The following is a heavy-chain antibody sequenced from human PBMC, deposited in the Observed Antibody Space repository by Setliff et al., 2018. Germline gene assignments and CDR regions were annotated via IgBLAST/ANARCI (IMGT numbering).Heavy chain of an antibody. J-gene: IGHJ5*02. CDR3: ARDPSLYCSSTSCSPHWFDP. D-gene: IGHD2-2*01. CDR2: ISAYNGNT. Sequence: RASVKVSCKASGYTFTSYGISWVRQAPGQGLEWMGWISAYNGNTNYVQKLQGRVTMTTDTSTSTAYMELRSLRSDDTAVYYCARDPSLYCSSTSCSPHWFDPWGQGTLVTV. V-gene: IGHV1-18*01. CDR1: GYTFTSYG.